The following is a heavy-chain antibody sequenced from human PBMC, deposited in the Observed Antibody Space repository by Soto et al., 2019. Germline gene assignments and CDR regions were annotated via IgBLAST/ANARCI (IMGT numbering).Heavy chain of an antibody. CDR3: ARDPFSSGWYPYYYYYGMDV. D-gene: IGHD6-19*01. CDR1: GDSVSSDSAA. CDR2: TYYRSKWYN. Sequence: SQTLSLTCAISGDSVSSDSAAWSWIRQSPSRGLEWLGRTYYRSKWYNDYAVSVKSRITINPDTSKNQFSLQLNSVTPEDTAVYYCARDPFSSGWYPYYYYYGMDVWGQGTTVTVSS. J-gene: IGHJ6*02. V-gene: IGHV6-1*01.